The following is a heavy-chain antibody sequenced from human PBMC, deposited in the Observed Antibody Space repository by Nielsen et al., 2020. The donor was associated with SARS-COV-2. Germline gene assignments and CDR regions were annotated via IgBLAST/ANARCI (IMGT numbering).Heavy chain of an antibody. CDR1: GGSISTGSHY. CDR2: IFYRGNT. CDR3: ARVRGQQLVQNYYFDY. Sequence: SETLSLTCIVSGGSISTGSHYWSWIRQPPGKGLEWIGYIFYRGNTNYNPSLKSRVTISVDTSKNQFSLKVNSVTAADTAVYYCARVRGQQLVQNYYFDYWGQGTLVTVSS. J-gene: IGHJ4*02. V-gene: IGHV4-61*01. D-gene: IGHD6-13*01.